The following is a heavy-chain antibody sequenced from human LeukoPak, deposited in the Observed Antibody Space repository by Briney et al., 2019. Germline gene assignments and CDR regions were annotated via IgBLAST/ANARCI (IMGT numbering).Heavy chain of an antibody. Sequence: GGSLRLSCAASGFTFRSYGMHWVRQAPGRGLEWVAVIWYEGSDKHYADSVKGRFTISRDNSKNTLYLQLNSLRAEDTAVYYCARGSSSWYYFVYWGQGTLVTVSS. CDR1: GFTFRSYG. V-gene: IGHV3-33*01. CDR3: ARGSSSWYYFVY. J-gene: IGHJ4*02. D-gene: IGHD6-13*01. CDR2: IWYEGSDK.